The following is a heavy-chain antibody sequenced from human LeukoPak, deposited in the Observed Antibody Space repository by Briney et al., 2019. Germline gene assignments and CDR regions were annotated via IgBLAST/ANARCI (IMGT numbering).Heavy chain of an antibody. CDR3: ARVYGDMILGYFDY. J-gene: IGHJ4*02. Sequence: NSGGSLRLSCAASGFTFSSYSMNWVRQAPGKGLEWVSSISSSSSYIYYADSVKGRFTISRDNAKNSLYLQMNSLRAEDTAVYYCARVYGDMILGYFDYWGQGTLVTVSS. CDR1: GFTFSSYS. V-gene: IGHV3-21*01. D-gene: IGHD4-17*01. CDR2: ISSSSSYI.